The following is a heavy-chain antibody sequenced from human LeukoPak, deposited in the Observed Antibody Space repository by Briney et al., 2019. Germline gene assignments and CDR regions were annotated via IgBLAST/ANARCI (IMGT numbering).Heavy chain of an antibody. Sequence: ASVKVSCKASGYTFTDYNLHWVRQAPGQGLEWMGWTSPKSGGTNYAQKFQGRVTMTRDTSISAGYMELSRLTSDDTAVYYCARALPTLPSYATDYWGPGTLVTVSS. V-gene: IGHV1-2*02. CDR2: TSPKSGGT. D-gene: IGHD3-10*01. CDR1: GYTFTDYN. CDR3: ARALPTLPSYATDY. J-gene: IGHJ4*02.